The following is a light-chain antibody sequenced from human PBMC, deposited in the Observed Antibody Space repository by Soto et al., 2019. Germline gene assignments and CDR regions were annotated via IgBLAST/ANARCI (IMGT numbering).Light chain of an antibody. J-gene: IGKJ1*01. CDR3: LQYNAYSWT. CDR2: AAS. V-gene: IGKV1-5*01. Sequence: DIQMTQSPSTLSASVGDRVTITCRASQSISTWLAWYQQKPGKAPQLLIYAASSFESGVPLRFSGSGAGTEFTLTISNLQPDDFATYYCLQYNAYSWTFGQGTKVDIK. CDR1: QSISTW.